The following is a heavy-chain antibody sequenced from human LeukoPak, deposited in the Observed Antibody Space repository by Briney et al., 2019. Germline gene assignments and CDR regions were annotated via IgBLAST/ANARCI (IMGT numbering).Heavy chain of an antibody. CDR1: GYTFTSYD. CDR3: ARIAGRREVGATPAAFDY. Sequence: ASVKVSCKASGYTFTSYDINWVRQATGQGLEWMGWMNSNSGNTGYAQKFQGRVTITRNTSISTAYMELSGLRSEDTAVYYCARIAGRREVGATPAAFDYWGQGTLVTVSS. D-gene: IGHD1-26*01. V-gene: IGHV1-8*03. CDR2: MNSNSGNT. J-gene: IGHJ4*02.